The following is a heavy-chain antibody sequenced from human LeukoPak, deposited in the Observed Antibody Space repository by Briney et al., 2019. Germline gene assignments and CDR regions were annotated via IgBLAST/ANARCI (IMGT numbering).Heavy chain of an antibody. Sequence: ASVTVSFTASGYTFTGYYMHWVRQAPGQGLEWMGWINPNSGGTNYAQKFQGWVTMTRDTSISTAYMELSRLRSDDTAVYYCARDTYSSSYYGMDVWGQGTTVTVSS. CDR3: ARDTYSSSYYGMDV. D-gene: IGHD6-13*01. CDR2: INPNSGGT. J-gene: IGHJ6*02. V-gene: IGHV1-2*04. CDR1: GYTFTGYY.